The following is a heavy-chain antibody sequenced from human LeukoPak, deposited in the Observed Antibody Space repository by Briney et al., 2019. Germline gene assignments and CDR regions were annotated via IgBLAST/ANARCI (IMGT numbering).Heavy chain of an antibody. V-gene: IGHV1-69*04. CDR2: IIPILGIA. D-gene: IGHD3-9*01. J-gene: IGHJ3*02. CDR3: RTGNDVFDI. CDR1: GYTFTSYG. Sequence: SVKVSCKASGYTFTSYGISWVRQAPGQGLEWMGRIIPILGIANYAQKFQGRVTITAGKSTSTAYMELSSLRSEDTAVYYCRTGNDVFDIWGQGTMVTVSS.